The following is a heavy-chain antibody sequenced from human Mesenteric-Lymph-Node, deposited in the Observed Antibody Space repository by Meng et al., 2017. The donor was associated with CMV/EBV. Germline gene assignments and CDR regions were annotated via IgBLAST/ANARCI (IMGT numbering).Heavy chain of an antibody. CDR1: GGTFTNYA. CDR3: ARGAGGNSELGDY. J-gene: IGHJ4*02. D-gene: IGHD4-23*01. CDR2: IIPIFHTA. V-gene: IGHV1-69*05. Sequence: SVKVSCKASGGTFTNYAISWVRQAPGQGLEWMGGIIPIFHTAKYAQKFQGRVAITTGESTSTAYMELSSLRSDDTAVYYCARGAGGNSELGDYWGQGTLVTVSS.